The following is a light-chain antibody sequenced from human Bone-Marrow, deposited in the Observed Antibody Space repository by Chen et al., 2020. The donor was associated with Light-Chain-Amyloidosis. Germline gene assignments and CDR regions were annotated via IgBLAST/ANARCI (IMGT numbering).Light chain of an antibody. Sequence: SYVLTQPSSVSVATGQTATIACGGNNIGSTSVHWYQQTQGQAPLLVVYDDSDRPSGIPERLSGSNSGNTATLTISRVEAGDEADYYCQVWDRSSDRPVFGGGTKLTVL. CDR3: QVWDRSSDRPV. J-gene: IGLJ3*02. CDR1: NIGSTS. V-gene: IGLV3-21*02. CDR2: DDS.